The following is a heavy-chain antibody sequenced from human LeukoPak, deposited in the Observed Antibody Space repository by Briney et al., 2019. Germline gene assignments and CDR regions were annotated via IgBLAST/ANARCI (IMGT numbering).Heavy chain of an antibody. Sequence: GGSLRLSCAASGFTFSAYAISWVRQAPGKGLEWVAVIWYDGTNKYYADSVKGRFTVSRDNSKNTLYLQMNSLRAEDTAVYYCARERGGGSYYFDYWGQGTLVTVSS. V-gene: IGHV3-33*08. D-gene: IGHD1-26*01. CDR1: GFTFSAYA. CDR3: ARERGGGSYYFDY. CDR2: IWYDGTNK. J-gene: IGHJ4*02.